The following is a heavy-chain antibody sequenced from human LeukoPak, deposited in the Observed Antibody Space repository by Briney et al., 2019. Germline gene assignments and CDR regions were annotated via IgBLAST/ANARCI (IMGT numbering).Heavy chain of an antibody. CDR3: ARQADDYGDLRGGNWFDP. CDR1: GGSISSYY. D-gene: IGHD4-17*01. CDR2: IYYSGST. J-gene: IGHJ5*02. Sequence: PSETLSLTCTVSGGSISSYYWSWIRQPPGKGLEWIGYIYYSGSTNYNPSLKSRVTISVDTSKNQFSLKLTSVTAADTAVYYCARQADDYGDLRGGNWFDPWGQGTLVTVSS. V-gene: IGHV4-59*01.